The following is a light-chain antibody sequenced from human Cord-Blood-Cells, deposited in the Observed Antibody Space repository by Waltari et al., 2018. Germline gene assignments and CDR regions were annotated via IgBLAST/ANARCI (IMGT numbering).Light chain of an antibody. CDR2: DVS. CDR3: SSYTSSSTYV. CDR1: SSDVGGYNY. Sequence: QSALLQPASVSGSHGKSITISCTGTSSDVGGYNYVSWYQQHPGKAPKLMIYDVSNRPSGISNRFSGSKSGNTASLTISGLQAEDEADYYCSSYTSSSTYVFGTGTKVTVL. J-gene: IGLJ1*01. V-gene: IGLV2-14*01.